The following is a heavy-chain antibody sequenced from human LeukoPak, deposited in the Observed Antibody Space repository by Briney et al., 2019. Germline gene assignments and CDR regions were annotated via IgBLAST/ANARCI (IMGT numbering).Heavy chain of an antibody. J-gene: IGHJ3*02. D-gene: IGHD3-16*01. CDR3: ARAAEGAVAFDI. Sequence: KSSETLSLTCTVSGGSISSYYWSWIRQPPGKGLEWVGYIYYSGSTTYNPSLKSRVTISVDTSKNPFSLKLRSVTAADTAVYYCARAAEGAVAFDIWGQGTMVTVSS. CDR2: IYYSGST. CDR1: GGSISSYY. V-gene: IGHV4-59*01.